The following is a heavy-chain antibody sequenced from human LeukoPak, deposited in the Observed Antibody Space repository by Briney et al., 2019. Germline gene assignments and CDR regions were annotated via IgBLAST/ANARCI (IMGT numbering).Heavy chain of an antibody. J-gene: IGHJ4*02. CDR3: ARDWGYCSSTSCPLDY. CDR1: GFTFSDYY. D-gene: IGHD2-2*01. CDR2: ISSSGSTI. Sequence: GGSLRLSCAASGFTFSDYYMSWIRQAPGKGLEWVSYISSSGSTIYYADSVKGRFTISRDNAKNSLYLQMNSLRAEDTAVYYCARDWGYCSSTSCPLDYWGQGNLVTVSS. V-gene: IGHV3-11*01.